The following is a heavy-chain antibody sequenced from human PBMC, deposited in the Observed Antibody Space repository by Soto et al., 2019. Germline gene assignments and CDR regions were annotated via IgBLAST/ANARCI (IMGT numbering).Heavy chain of an antibody. D-gene: IGHD6-13*01. V-gene: IGHV3-30*03. CDR2: ISYDGSNK. J-gene: IGHJ6*02. CDR1: GLTFSSYG. CDR3: ARVSVGAAAAASV. Sequence: PGGSLRLSCAASGLTFSSYGMHWVRQAPGKGLEWVAVISYDGSNKYYADSVKGRFTISRDNSKNTLYLQMNSLRAEDTAVYYCARVSVGAAAAASVWGQGTTVTVSS.